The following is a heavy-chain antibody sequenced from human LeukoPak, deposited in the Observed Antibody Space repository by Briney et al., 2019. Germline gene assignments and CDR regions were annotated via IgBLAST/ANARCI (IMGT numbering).Heavy chain of an antibody. CDR1: GGSGGSISSSNY. CDR3: ARVYYDTSPGWFDP. D-gene: IGHD3-22*01. V-gene: IGHV4-4*02. Sequence: SETLSLTCAVSGGSGGSISSSNYWSWVRQPPGKGLEWIGEIYHSGSTNYNPSLKSRVTISVDKSRNQFSLKLSSVTAADTAVYYCARVYYDTSPGWFDPWGQGTLVTVSS. CDR2: IYHSGST. J-gene: IGHJ5*02.